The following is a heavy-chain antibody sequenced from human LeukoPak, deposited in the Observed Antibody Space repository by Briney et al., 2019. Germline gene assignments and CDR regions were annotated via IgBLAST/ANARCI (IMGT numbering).Heavy chain of an antibody. D-gene: IGHD5-12*01. V-gene: IGHV1-3*01. CDR2: INAGNGNT. Sequence: ASVKVSCKASGCTFTSYAMHWVRQAPGQRLEWMGWINAGNGNTKYSQKFQGRVTITRDTSASTAYMELSSLRSEDTAVYYCARDLGGGIVATIFAYWGQGTLVTVSS. J-gene: IGHJ4*02. CDR3: ARDLGGGIVATIFAY. CDR1: GCTFTSYA.